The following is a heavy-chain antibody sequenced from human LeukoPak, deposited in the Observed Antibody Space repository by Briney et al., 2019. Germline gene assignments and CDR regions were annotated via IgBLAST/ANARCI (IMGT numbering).Heavy chain of an antibody. CDR2: ISGSGSTT. CDR3: ARAIWESTGYYFDY. D-gene: IGHD3-22*01. Sequence: GGSLRLSCAASGFTFSDYYMSWVRQAPGKGLEWVSGISGSGSTTYYADSVKGRFTISRDNAKKSLYLQMNSLRAEDTAVYYCARAIWESTGYYFDYWGQGTLVTVSS. CDR1: GFTFSDYY. J-gene: IGHJ4*02. V-gene: IGHV3-11*04.